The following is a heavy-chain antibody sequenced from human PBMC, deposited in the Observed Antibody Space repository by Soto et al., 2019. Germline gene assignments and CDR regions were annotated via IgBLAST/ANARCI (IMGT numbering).Heavy chain of an antibody. CDR1: GFTFSNAW. CDR3: TTEVAAAGYFDY. Sequence: EVQLVESGGGLVKPGGSLRLSCAASGFTFSNAWMSWVRQAPGKGLEWVGRIKSKTDGGTTDYAAPVKGRFTISRDDSKNTLYLHMNSLKTEDTAVYYCTTEVAAAGYFDYWGQGTLVTVSS. V-gene: IGHV3-15*01. D-gene: IGHD6-13*01. CDR2: IKSKTDGGTT. J-gene: IGHJ4*02.